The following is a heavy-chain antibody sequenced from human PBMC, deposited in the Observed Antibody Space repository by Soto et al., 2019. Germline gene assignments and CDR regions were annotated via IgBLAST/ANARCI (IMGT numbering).Heavy chain of an antibody. V-gene: IGHV5-51*01. J-gene: IGHJ4*02. CDR1: GYTFTNSW. CDR3: ARHPSYYYDKTGYYRFDY. CDR2: IFPGDSDT. Sequence: PGESLKISCKVSGYTFTNSWIAWVRQMPGKGLEYMGIIFPGDSDTRYNPSFQGQVTISVDKSIGTAYLQWSSLKASDSAMYYCARHPSYYYDKTGYYRFDYWGQGTLVTVSS. D-gene: IGHD3-22*01.